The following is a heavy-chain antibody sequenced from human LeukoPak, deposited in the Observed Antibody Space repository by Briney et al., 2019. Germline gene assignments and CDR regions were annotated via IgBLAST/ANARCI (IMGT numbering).Heavy chain of an antibody. Sequence: ASVKVSCKASGYTFTSYGISWVRQAPGQGLEWMGWISAYNGNTNYAQKFQGRVTMTRDTSTSTVYMELSSLRSEDTAVYYCARETDYGDTHFDYWGQGTLVTVSS. CDR3: ARETDYGDTHFDY. CDR1: GYTFTSYG. V-gene: IGHV1-18*01. CDR2: ISAYNGNT. D-gene: IGHD4-17*01. J-gene: IGHJ4*02.